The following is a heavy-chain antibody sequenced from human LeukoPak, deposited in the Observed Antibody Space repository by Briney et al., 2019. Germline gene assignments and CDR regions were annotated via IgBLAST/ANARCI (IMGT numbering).Heavy chain of an antibody. CDR1: GFTFGDYA. J-gene: IGHJ4*02. V-gene: IGHV3-23*01. CDR2: ISGSGGST. D-gene: IGHD5-18*01. CDR3: AKVDVDTAMEIGAFDY. Sequence: PGGSLRLSCTASGFTFGDYAMSWFRQAPGKGLEWVSAISGSGGSTYYADSVKGRFTISRDNSKNTLYLQMNSLRAEDTAVYYCAKVDVDTAMEIGAFDYWGQGTLVTVSS.